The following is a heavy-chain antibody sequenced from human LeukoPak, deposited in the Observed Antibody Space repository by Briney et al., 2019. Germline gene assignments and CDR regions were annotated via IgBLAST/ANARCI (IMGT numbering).Heavy chain of an antibody. CDR3: TKDPNGDYVGAFDP. D-gene: IGHD4-17*01. Sequence: GGSLRLSWAASGFSLSSFAMTWVRQAPGKGLEWVSSITAGHYPTYNTDSVKGRFPISRDNSKNTLYLQMNSLRADDTAVYYCTKDPNGDYVGAFDPWGQGTLVTVSS. CDR2: ITAGHYPT. J-gene: IGHJ5*02. CDR1: GFSLSSFA. V-gene: IGHV3-23*01.